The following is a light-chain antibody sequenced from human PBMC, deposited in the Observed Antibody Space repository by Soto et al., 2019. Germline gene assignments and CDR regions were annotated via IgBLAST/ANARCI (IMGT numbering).Light chain of an antibody. CDR2: GAS. Sequence: EIVMTQSPATLSVSPGERATLSCRASQSVSNNVAWYQQKPGQAPRLLIYGASTRATGIPARFSGSGSGTEFTLTISSLQSEDVTFYYCQQYNTTFGTFGQGTKVEIK. V-gene: IGKV3-15*01. J-gene: IGKJ1*01. CDR1: QSVSNN. CDR3: QQYNTTFGT.